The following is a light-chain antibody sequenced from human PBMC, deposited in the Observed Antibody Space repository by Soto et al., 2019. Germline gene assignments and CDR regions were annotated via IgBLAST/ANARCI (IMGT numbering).Light chain of an antibody. CDR3: QMCDSAHALT. V-gene: IGKV1-27*01. CDR2: GAS. J-gene: IGKJ4*01. Sequence: DIQMTQSPSSLSASVGDRVTITCRASQDIRNYLAWYQQKAGKIPQVLIYGASTLQSGVPSRFSGSGSGTDFSLTITNLQPEDAATYYCQMCDSAHALTFGGGTKVEIK. CDR1: QDIRNY.